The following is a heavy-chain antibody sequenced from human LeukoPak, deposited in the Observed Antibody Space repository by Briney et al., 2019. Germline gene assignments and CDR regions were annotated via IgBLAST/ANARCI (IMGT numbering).Heavy chain of an antibody. Sequence: PGGSLRLSCAASGFTFSSYGMHWVRQAPGKGLEWVTVISFGVSNKYYADSVKGRFTISRDNSKNTLYLQMNSLRAEDTAVYYCAKDAGGGYGDYPYYFDYWGQGTLVTVSS. CDR2: ISFGVSNK. V-gene: IGHV3-30*18. D-gene: IGHD4-17*01. CDR1: GFTFSSYG. CDR3: AKDAGGGYGDYPYYFDY. J-gene: IGHJ4*02.